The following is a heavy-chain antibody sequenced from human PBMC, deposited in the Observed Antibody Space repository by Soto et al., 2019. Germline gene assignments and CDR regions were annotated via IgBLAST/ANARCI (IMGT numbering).Heavy chain of an antibody. D-gene: IGHD2-21*02. CDR1: GGTFSSYT. CDR3: ARDLGYCGGDFKRTYGMDV. Sequence: QVQLVQSGAEVKKPGSSVKVSCKASGGTFSSYTISWVRQAPGQGLEWMGRIIPILGIANYAQKFQGRVTITADKSTSTAYMELSSLRSEDTAVYYCARDLGYCGGDFKRTYGMDVWGQGTTVTVSS. V-gene: IGHV1-69*08. J-gene: IGHJ6*02. CDR2: IIPILGIA.